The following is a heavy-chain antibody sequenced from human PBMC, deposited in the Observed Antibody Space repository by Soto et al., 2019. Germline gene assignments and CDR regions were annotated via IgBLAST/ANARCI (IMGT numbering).Heavy chain of an antibody. CDR3: AKTSVVVAATSADYYYYGMGV. V-gene: IGHV5-51*01. J-gene: IGHJ6*02. CDR1: GYSFTSYW. D-gene: IGHD2-15*01. Sequence: PGESLKISCKGSGYSFTSYWIGWVRQMPGKGLEWMGIIYPGDSDTRYSPSFQGQVTISADKSISTAYLQWSSLKASDTAMYYCAKTSVVVAATSADYYYYGMGVWGQGTTVTVSS. CDR2: IYPGDSDT.